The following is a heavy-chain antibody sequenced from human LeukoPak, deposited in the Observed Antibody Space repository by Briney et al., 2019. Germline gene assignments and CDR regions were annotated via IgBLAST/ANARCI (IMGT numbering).Heavy chain of an antibody. Sequence: SETLSLTCTVSGGSITNNYWAWIRQPPGKGLEWIGYTHDSGNSNYNPSLRSRVTISIDTSKNQFSLKLTSVTAADTAVYYCARDRSAAPADYWGQGTLVTVSS. J-gene: IGHJ4*02. D-gene: IGHD6-13*01. CDR1: GGSITNNY. CDR3: ARDRSAAPADY. V-gene: IGHV4-59*13. CDR2: THDSGNS.